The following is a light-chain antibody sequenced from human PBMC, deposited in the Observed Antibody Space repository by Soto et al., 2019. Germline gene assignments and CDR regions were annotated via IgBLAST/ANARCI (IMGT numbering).Light chain of an antibody. CDR2: KAS. V-gene: IGKV1-5*03. CDR1: QTISSW. J-gene: IGKJ1*01. CDR3: QHYNSYSEA. Sequence: DIQMTQSPSTLSGSLGDRFTIICRASQTISSWLAWYQQKPGKAPKLLIYKASTLKSGVPSRFSGSGSGTEFTLTISSLQPDDFATYYCQHYNSYSEAFGQGTKVDNK.